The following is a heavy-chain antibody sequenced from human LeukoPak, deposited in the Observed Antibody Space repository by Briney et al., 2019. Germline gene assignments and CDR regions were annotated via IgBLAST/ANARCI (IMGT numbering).Heavy chain of an antibody. CDR3: ARDRARVGSGSYYSSVNFDY. CDR1: GFTFSSYE. J-gene: IGHJ4*02. CDR2: ISSSGSAI. D-gene: IGHD3-10*01. V-gene: IGHV3-48*03. Sequence: PGGSLRLSCAASGFTFSSYEMNWVRQAPGKGLEWVSYISSSGSAIYYADSVKGRFTISRDNAKNSLYLQMNSLRAEDTAVYYCARDRARVGSGSYYSSVNFDYWGQGTLVTVS.